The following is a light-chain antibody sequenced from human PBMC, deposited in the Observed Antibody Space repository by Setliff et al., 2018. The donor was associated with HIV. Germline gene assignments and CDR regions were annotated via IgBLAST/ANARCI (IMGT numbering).Light chain of an antibody. CDR2: DVK. V-gene: IGLV2-23*02. J-gene: IGLJ1*01. Sequence: QSALTQPASVSGSPGQSITLSCTGTSSDVGGYIYVSWYQQHPDKAPKLMIYDVKNRPSGVSDRFSGSKSGNTASLTISGLQAEDEADYYCCSYAGSGPVFGAGTKVTVL. CDR3: CSYAGSGPV. CDR1: SSDVGGYIY.